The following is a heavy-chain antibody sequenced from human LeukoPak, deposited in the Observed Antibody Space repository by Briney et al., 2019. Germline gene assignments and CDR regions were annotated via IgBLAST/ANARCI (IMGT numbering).Heavy chain of an antibody. J-gene: IGHJ3*02. D-gene: IGHD3-22*01. V-gene: IGHV3-7*01. Sequence: PGGSLRHSCVAPGYTSSRYWMSWVRQAPGEGLEWVGNIKQVGSEKFYVDSVKGRFTISRDNAKKSLYLQMNSLRADDTAVYFCARGDYYDSSGFYTDAFDIWGQGTMVTVSS. CDR3: ARGDYYDSSGFYTDAFDI. CDR1: GYTSSRYW. CDR2: IKQVGSEK.